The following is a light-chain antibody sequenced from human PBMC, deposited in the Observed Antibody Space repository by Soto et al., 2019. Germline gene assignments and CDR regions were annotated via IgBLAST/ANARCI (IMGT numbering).Light chain of an antibody. Sequence: EIVMTQSPVTLSVSPGDRATLSCRASQSVNSNLAWYQHKPGQTPKLLIYVASTRPTGIPARFSGSGSGTAFTLTISSLQSEDFAVYYCQHYNVSPLTFGGGTKVEFK. CDR2: VAS. V-gene: IGKV3-15*01. CDR1: QSVNSN. CDR3: QHYNVSPLT. J-gene: IGKJ4*01.